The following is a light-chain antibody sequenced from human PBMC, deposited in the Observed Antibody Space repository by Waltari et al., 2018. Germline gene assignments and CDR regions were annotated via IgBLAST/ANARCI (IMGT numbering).Light chain of an antibody. Sequence: SYELTQPPSVSVSPGQTAPITCSGDALPKQFAPWYHQKPGQAPLVVIYKDTERPSGIPERFSGSSSGTTVTLTINGVQAEDEADYYCQSADSSGTWVFGGGTKLTVL. CDR1: ALPKQF. CDR3: QSADSSGTWV. J-gene: IGLJ3*02. CDR2: KDT. V-gene: IGLV3-25*03.